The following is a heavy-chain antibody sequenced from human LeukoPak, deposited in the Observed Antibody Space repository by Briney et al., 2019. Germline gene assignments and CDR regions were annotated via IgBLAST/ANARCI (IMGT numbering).Heavy chain of an antibody. CDR2: IIPIFGTA. Sequence: ASVKVSCKASGGTFSSYAISWVRQAPGQGLEWMGGIIPIFGTANYAQKFQGRVTITADESTSTAYMELSSLRSEDTAVYYCAKDRMMDADLRYGLDYWGQGTLVTVSS. CDR1: GGTFSSYA. J-gene: IGHJ4*02. D-gene: IGHD3-10*01. CDR3: AKDRMMDADLRYGLDY. V-gene: IGHV1-69*13.